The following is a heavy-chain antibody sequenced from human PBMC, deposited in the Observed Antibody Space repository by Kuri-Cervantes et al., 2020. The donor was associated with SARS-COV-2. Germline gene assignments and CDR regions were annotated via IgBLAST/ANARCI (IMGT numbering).Heavy chain of an antibody. CDR2: INPNSGGT. CDR1: GYTFTGYY. V-gene: IGHV1-2*04. J-gene: IGHJ2*01. Sequence: ASVKVSCKASGYTFTGYYMHWVRQAPGQGLEWMGWINPNSGGTNYAQKFQGWVTMTRDTSIGTAYMELSRLRSDDTAVYYCARGGITGTTGNWYFDLWGRGTLVTVSS. D-gene: IGHD1-7*01. CDR3: ARGGITGTTGNWYFDL.